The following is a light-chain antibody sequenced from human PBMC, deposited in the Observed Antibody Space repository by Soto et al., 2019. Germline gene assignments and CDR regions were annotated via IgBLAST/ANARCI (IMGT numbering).Light chain of an antibody. V-gene: IGKV1-12*01. CDR2: AAS. Sequence: DIQMTQSPSSVSASVGDTVTITCRASQDISSWVAWYQQKPGKAPKLLISAASSLQSGVPTRFSGSGSGTDFTLLISGLQPEDFATYFCQQGDSFPFTFGGGTKVEIK. CDR3: QQGDSFPFT. CDR1: QDISSW. J-gene: IGKJ4*01.